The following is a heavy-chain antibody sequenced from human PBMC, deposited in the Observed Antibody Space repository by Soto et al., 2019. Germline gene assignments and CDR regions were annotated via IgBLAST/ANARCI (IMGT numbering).Heavy chain of an antibody. D-gene: IGHD3-3*01. CDR2: IYYSGST. CDR3: ARAPRQLLRFLEWLYPVFDY. J-gene: IGHJ4*02. Sequence: PSETLSLTCTVSGGSISSSSYYWGWIRQPPGKGLEWIGSIYYSGSTYYNPSLKSRVTISVDTSKNQFSLKLSSVTAADTAVYYCARAPRQLLRFLEWLYPVFDYWGQGTLVTVSS. CDR1: GGSISSSSYY. V-gene: IGHV4-39*01.